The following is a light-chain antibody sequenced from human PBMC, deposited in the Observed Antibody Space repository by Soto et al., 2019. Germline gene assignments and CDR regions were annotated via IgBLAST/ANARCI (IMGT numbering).Light chain of an antibody. CDR2: DAS. CDR1: QSVSSY. J-gene: IGKJ1*01. Sequence: EIVLTQSPATLSLSPGERATLSCRASQSVSSYLAWYQQKPGQAPRLLIYDASNRATGIPARFSGSGSGTDFTLTIRILEPEDFAVYYCQQRSNWPPVTFGQGTKVEIK. CDR3: QQRSNWPPVT. V-gene: IGKV3-11*01.